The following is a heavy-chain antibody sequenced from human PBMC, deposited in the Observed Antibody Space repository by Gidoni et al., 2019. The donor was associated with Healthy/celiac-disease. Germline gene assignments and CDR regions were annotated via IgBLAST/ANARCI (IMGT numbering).Heavy chain of an antibody. CDR2: IKQDGSEK. CDR1: GLPFRSSW. V-gene: IGHV3-7*01. J-gene: IGHJ6*02. Sequence: EVPLVESGGCLVQPGGSLRLSCAASGLPFRSSWLSWVRPAPGKGLEWVANIKQDGSEKYYVDSVKGRFTISRDNAKNSLYMQMNSLRAEDTAVYDWARDQGDDDGDDSRKTSAYYYYGMDVWGQGTTVTVSS. CDR3: ARDQGDDDGDDSRKTSAYYYYGMDV. D-gene: IGHD4-17*01.